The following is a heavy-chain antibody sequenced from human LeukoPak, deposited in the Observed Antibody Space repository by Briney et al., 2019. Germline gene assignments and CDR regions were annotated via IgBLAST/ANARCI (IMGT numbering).Heavy chain of an antibody. J-gene: IGHJ4*02. V-gene: IGHV3-74*01. D-gene: IGHD1-26*01. CDR2: INSDGSST. CDR3: ARGMESGRYYSVY. Sequence: GGSLRLSCAASGFTFSSYWMHWVRHAPGRGLVGVSRINSDGSSTSYADSVKGRFTIARDKAKNSLYLQMNSLRPEDTAVYYCARGMESGRYYSVYWGQGTLVTVSS. CDR1: GFTFSSYW.